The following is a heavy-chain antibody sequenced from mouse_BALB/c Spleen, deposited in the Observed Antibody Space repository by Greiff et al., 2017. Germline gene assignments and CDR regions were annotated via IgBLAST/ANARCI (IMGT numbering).Heavy chain of an antibody. V-gene: IGHV3-2*02. Sequence: EVKLMESGPGLVKPSQSLSLTCTVTGYSITSDYAWNWIRQFPGNKLEWMGYISYSGSTSYNPSLKSRISITRDTSKNQFFLQLNSVTTEDTATYYCARRNWDDYAMDYWGQGTSVTVSS. CDR2: ISYSGST. J-gene: IGHJ4*01. D-gene: IGHD4-1*01. CDR3: ARRNWDDYAMDY. CDR1: GYSITSDYA.